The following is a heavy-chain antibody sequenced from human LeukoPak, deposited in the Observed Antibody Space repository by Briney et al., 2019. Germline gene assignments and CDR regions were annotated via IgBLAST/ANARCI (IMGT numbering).Heavy chain of an antibody. Sequence: GGSLRLSCAASGFXFRSNAMSWVRQAPGKGLEWVSGISGSGLSTDYADSVKGRFTISRDNSKNTLYLQMNSLRAEDTAVYYCARAATDYWGQGTLVTVSS. CDR3: ARAATDY. V-gene: IGHV3-23*01. J-gene: IGHJ4*02. CDR1: GFXFRSNA. CDR2: ISGSGLST.